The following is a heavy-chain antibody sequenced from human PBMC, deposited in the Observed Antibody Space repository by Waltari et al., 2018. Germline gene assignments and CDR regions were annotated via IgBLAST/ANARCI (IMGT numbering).Heavy chain of an antibody. V-gene: IGHV3-7*01. Sequence: EVQLVESGGGLVQPGGSLRLSCAASGFTFSSYWMSWVRQAPGKGLEWVADIKQEGSEKYYVYSVKGRFTISRDNAKNSLYLQMNSLRAEDTAVYYCASIAAAGCLDYWGQGTLVTVSS. CDR2: IKQEGSEK. D-gene: IGHD6-13*01. CDR1: GFTFSSYW. J-gene: IGHJ4*02. CDR3: ASIAAAGCLDY.